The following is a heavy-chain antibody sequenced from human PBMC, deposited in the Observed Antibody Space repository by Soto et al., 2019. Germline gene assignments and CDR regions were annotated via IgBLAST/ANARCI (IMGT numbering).Heavy chain of an antibody. J-gene: IGHJ4*02. CDR3: ARMMCLWEISLYFHY. CDR1: GGSISDYQ. D-gene: IGHD3-16*02. CDR2: IYYSRRT. V-gene: IGHV4-59*01. Sequence: QVQLQESGPGLVRPSETLSLTCSVSGGSISDYQWNWIRQSPGKGLEWIGYIYYSRRTNYNPSLKSRVTISLATSTKQLSLRLRYVTAANTAVYYCARMMCLWEISLYFHYCGQGPLVTVS.